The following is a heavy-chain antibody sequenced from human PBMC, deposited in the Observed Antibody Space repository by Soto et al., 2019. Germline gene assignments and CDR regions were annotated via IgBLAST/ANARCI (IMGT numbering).Heavy chain of an antibody. J-gene: IGHJ5*02. CDR1: GENASRKRNS. V-gene: IGHV6-1*01. Sequence: WQAPSITRVYTGENASRKRNSWNWNRQSPSRGLEWLGRTYYRSKWYNDYAVSVKSRITINPDTSKNQFSLQLNSVTPEDTAVYYCARAPLTGSGWYANWLDPWGQGTLVTVSS. CDR3: ARAPLTGSGWYANWLDP. D-gene: IGHD6-19*01. CDR2: TYYRSKWYN.